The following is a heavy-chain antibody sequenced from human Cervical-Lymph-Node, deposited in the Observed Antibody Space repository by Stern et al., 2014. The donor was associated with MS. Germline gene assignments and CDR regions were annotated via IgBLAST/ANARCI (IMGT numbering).Heavy chain of an antibody. CDR1: GGSLTSGGYF. Sequence: QVQLQESGPGVVKPSQTLSLTCTVTGGSLTSGGYFWNWVRQYPGKGLEWIGFLSYSGTTSYSASLKGRISISVDTSKNQFSLKLKYVTAADTAIYFCARDDRSRFTDWGQGTLVTVYS. D-gene: IGHD1-14*01. J-gene: IGHJ4*02. CDR3: ARDDRSRFTD. V-gene: IGHV4-31*03. CDR2: LSYSGTT.